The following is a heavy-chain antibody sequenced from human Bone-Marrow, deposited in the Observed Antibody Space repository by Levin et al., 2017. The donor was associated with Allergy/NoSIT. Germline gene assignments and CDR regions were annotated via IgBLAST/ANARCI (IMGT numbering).Heavy chain of an antibody. Sequence: KISCKASGFTFSSSAVQWVRQARGQRLEWIGWIVVGSGNTNYAQKFQERVTITRDMSTSTAYMELSSLRSEDTAVYYCAALSYDILTGYYSTGFWGQGTLVTVSS. J-gene: IGHJ4*02. CDR1: GFTFSSSA. V-gene: IGHV1-58*01. CDR3: AALSYDILTGYYSTGF. CDR2: IVVGSGNT. D-gene: IGHD3-9*01.